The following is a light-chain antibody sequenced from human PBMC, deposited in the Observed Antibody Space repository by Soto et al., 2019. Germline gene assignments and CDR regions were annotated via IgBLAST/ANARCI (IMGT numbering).Light chain of an antibody. CDR3: SSXXXXKHLV. CDR2: DVT. Sequence: QSVLTQSPSASGSPGQSVTISCTGTSSDIGGYNSVSWYQQHPGKAPKVMIYDVTKRPSGVPDRFSGSKSGNTASLTVSALQAEDEADYYCSSXXXXKHLVFGTGTKVTVL. CDR1: SSDIGGYNS. J-gene: IGLJ1*01. V-gene: IGLV2-8*01.